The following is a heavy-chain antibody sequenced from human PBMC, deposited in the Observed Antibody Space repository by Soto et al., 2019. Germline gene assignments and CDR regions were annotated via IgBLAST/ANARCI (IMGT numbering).Heavy chain of an antibody. J-gene: IGHJ4*02. V-gene: IGHV1-24*01. CDR3: ATAPEVVVVPAAFDY. D-gene: IGHD2-2*01. Sequence: ASVKLSCKDSGYALTGLSMHWVRQAPGKGLGWMGGFDPEDGETIYAQKFQGRVTMTEDTSTDTAYMELSSLRSEDTAVYYCATAPEVVVVPAAFDYWGQGTLVTVSS. CDR2: FDPEDGET. CDR1: GYALTGLS.